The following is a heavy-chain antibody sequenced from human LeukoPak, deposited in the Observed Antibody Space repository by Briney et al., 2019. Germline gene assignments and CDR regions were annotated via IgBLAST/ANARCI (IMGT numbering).Heavy chain of an antibody. CDR3: ECVPGPSIVGATVDY. CDR2: ISGSGGST. CDR1: GFTFSSYA. Sequence: GGSLRLSCAASGFTFSSYAVSWVRQAPGKGLEWVSAISGSGGSTYYADSVKGRFTISRDNSKNTLYLQMNSLRAEDTAVYYCECVPGPSIVGATVDYWGQGTLVTVSS. J-gene: IGHJ4*02. V-gene: IGHV3-23*01. D-gene: IGHD1-26*01.